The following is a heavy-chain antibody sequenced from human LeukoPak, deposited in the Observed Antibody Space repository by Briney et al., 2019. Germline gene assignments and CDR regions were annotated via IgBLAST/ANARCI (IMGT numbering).Heavy chain of an antibody. CDR1: GYTFTSYY. CDR3: ARDPQYSSGWTNYYYYYMDV. Sequence: ASVKVSCKASGYTFTSYYMHWVRQAPGQGLEWMGWINPNSGGTNYAQKFQGRVTMTRDTSISTAYMELSRLRSDDTAVYYCARDPQYSSGWTNYYYYYMDVWGKGTTVTVSS. J-gene: IGHJ6*03. D-gene: IGHD6-19*01. V-gene: IGHV1-2*02. CDR2: INPNSGGT.